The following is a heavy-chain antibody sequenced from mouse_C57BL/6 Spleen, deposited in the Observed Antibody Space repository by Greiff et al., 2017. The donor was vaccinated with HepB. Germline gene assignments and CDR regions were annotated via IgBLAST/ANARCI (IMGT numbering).Heavy chain of an antibody. J-gene: IGHJ4*01. D-gene: IGHD1-1*01. CDR3: ARSTNYYGSSYDAMDY. Sequence: QVQLQQSGAELARPGASVKMSCKASGYTFTSYTMHWVKQRPGQGLEWIGYINPSSGYTKYNQKFKDKATLTADKSSSTAYMQLSSLPSEDAAVYYGARSTNYYGSSYDAMDYWGQGTSVTVSS. V-gene: IGHV1-4*01. CDR2: INPSSGYT. CDR1: GYTFTSYT.